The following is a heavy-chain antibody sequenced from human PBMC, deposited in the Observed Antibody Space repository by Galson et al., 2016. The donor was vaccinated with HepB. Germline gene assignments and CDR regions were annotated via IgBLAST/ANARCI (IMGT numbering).Heavy chain of an antibody. CDR1: GFSLSSYG. V-gene: IGHV3-33*03. CDR3: AKDRHSSSWYWGYFDD. CDR2: IWSDGNNK. D-gene: IGHD6-13*01. Sequence: SLRLSCAASGFSLSSYGMHWVRQAPGKGLEWVAVIWSDGNNKNYGDTVKGRFTISRDKLRNMVFLQMNSLRAEDTAVYYCAKDRHSSSWYWGYFDDWGQGTRVTVSS. J-gene: IGHJ4*02.